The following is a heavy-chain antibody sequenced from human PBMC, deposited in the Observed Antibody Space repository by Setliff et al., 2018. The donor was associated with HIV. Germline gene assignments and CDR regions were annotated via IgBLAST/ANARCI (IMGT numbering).Heavy chain of an antibody. CDR2: IYPGDSDA. D-gene: IGHD3-16*01. CDR1: GYRFSDNW. V-gene: IGHV5-51*01. CDR3: ARHGFGRNSPYNWFDS. Sequence: PGESLKISCKGSGYRFSDNWIGWVRQMPGKGLEWMGIIYPGDSDARYSPSFQGQVTISADKSINTACLQWRSLRASDTAMYYCARHGFGRNSPYNWFDSWGQGTLVTVSS. J-gene: IGHJ5*01.